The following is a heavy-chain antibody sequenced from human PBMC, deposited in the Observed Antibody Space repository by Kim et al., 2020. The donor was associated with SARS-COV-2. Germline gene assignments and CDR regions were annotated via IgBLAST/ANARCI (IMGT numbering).Heavy chain of an antibody. CDR3: ATMTTVTTRSARGFDP. J-gene: IGHJ5*02. V-gene: IGHV4-30-2*04. Sequence: SLKGRVTISVDTSKNQFSLKLSSVTAADTAVYYCATMTTVTTRSARGFDPWGQGTLVTVSS. D-gene: IGHD4-17*01.